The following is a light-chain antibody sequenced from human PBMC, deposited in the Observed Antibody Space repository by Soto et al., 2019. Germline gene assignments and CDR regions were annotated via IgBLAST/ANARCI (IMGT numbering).Light chain of an antibody. V-gene: IGLV2-14*01. CDR2: DVT. Sequence: QSALTQPASVSGSPGQSITISCTGTSSDVGAYNYVSWYQQHPGKAPKLIIYDVTNRPSGVSDRFSGSKSGNTASLTISGLQAEDEAEYHCSSHTTTSALDIFGGGTKVTVL. CDR3: SSHTTTSALDI. CDR1: SSDVGAYNY. J-gene: IGLJ2*01.